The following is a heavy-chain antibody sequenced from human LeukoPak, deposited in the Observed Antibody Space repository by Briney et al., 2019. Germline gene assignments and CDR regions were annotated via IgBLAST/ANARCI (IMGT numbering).Heavy chain of an antibody. CDR3: APLSRGDSGSYYFDY. V-gene: IGHV3-11*01. CDR2: ISSSGSTI. Sequence: GGSLRLSCAASGFTFSDYYMSWIRQAPGKGLEWVSYISSSGSTIYYADSVKGRFTISRDNAKNSLYLQMNSLRAEDTAVYYCAPLSRGDSGSYYFDYXXXXXLVTVSS. CDR1: GFTFSDYY. D-gene: IGHD1-26*01. J-gene: IGHJ4*01.